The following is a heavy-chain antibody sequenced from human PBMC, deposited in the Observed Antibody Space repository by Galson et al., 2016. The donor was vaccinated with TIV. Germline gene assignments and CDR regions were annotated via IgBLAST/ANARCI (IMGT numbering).Heavy chain of an antibody. J-gene: IGHJ5*02. D-gene: IGHD3-9*01. Sequence: SETLSLTCGVSGPSINSGSFWGWIRQPPGQGLEWIGSISHSGVAHYRPSLMRRVTMSVDTSKNQFSLKLISVTAADTAVYYCARVYYDIVMGHGFDPWGQGTLVTVSS. V-gene: IGHV4-38-2*01. CDR3: ARVYYDIVMGHGFDP. CDR1: GPSINSGSF. CDR2: ISHSGVA.